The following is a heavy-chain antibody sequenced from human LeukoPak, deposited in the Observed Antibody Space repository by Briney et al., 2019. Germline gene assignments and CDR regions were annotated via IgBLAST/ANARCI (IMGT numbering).Heavy chain of an antibody. Sequence: GGSLRLSCAASGFTFSSYWMHWVRHAPGKGLVWVSRINSDGSSTSYADSVKGRFTISRDNAKNTLYLQMNSLRAEDTAVYYCARIGQGDLKNYYYGMDVWGQGTTVTVSS. CDR1: GFTFSSYW. CDR2: INSDGSST. CDR3: ARIGQGDLKNYYYGMDV. D-gene: IGHD3-10*01. J-gene: IGHJ6*02. V-gene: IGHV3-74*01.